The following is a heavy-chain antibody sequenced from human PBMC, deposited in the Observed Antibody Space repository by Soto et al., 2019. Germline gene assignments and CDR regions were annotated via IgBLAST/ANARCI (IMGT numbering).Heavy chain of an antibody. V-gene: IGHV3-66*04. CDR1: GFTVSSNY. CDR2: IYSGGST. Sequence: EVQLVESGGGLVQPGGSLRLSRAASGFTVSSNYMSWVRQAPGKGLEWVSVIYSGGSTYYADSVKGRFTISRDNYKNTLYLQMNSLRAEDTAVYYCARQSYYDFWSSYSGTWGQGTLVTVSS. D-gene: IGHD3-3*01. CDR3: ARQSYYDFWSSYSGT. J-gene: IGHJ5*02.